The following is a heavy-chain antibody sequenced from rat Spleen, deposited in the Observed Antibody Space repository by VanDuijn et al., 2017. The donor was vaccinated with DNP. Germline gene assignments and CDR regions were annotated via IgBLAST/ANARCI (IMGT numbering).Heavy chain of an antibody. CDR1: GFSLTTYG. Sequence: QVQLKESGPGLVQPSQTLSLTCTVSGFSLTTYGVNWVRQPPGRGLEWIAAISGDGGASYNSTLKPRLSISRDTSKSQVFLKMNSVQSEDTAMYFCARSLATVAPTGAMDAWGQGISVTVSS. CDR2: ISGDGGA. J-gene: IGHJ4*01. D-gene: IGHD1-3*01. V-gene: IGHV2S12*01. CDR3: ARSLATVAPTGAMDA.